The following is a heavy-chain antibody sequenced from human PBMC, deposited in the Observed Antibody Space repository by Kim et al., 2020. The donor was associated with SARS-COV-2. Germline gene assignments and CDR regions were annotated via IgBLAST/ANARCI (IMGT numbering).Heavy chain of an antibody. J-gene: IGHJ4*02. CDR1: GFNFNEYS. Sequence: GGSLRLSCDVSGFNFNEYSMNWVRQAPGKGLEWVSFISNQADDIYYADSVRGRFTVSRDSAKNSLYLHMKNLRVEDTAVYYCARDLAYGDFHYYFDYWGQGTLVTVSS. CDR2: ISNQADDI. CDR3: ARDLAYGDFHYYFDY. D-gene: IGHD4-17*01. V-gene: IGHV3-21*06.